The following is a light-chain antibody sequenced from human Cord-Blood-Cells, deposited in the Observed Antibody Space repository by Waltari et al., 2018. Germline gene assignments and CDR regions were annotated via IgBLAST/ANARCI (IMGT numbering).Light chain of an antibody. Sequence: QTVVTQEPSLTVSPGGTVTLTCASSTGAVTSGYYLNWFQQKPGQAPMALIYSTSNTHSWTPARFSVSLLGGKAALTLSGVQPEDEAEYYCLLYYGGAWVFGGGTKLTVL. J-gene: IGLJ3*02. V-gene: IGLV7-43*01. CDR2: STS. CDR1: TGAVTSGYY. CDR3: LLYYGGAWV.